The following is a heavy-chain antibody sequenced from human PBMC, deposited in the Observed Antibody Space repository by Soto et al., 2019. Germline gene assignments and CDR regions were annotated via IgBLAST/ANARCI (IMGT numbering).Heavy chain of an antibody. V-gene: IGHV4-34*01. CDR1: GESFSNHY. D-gene: IGHD3-22*01. Sequence: SETLSLTCAVYGESFSNHYWTWIRQSPGKGLEWVGEINYSGSTRYNWSLGSRVTISVDTSKNQFSLMVTSVTAEDTAVYYCARGVVYRDVGLAYGMDVWGQGTTVTVS. J-gene: IGHJ6*02. CDR3: ARGVVYRDVGLAYGMDV. CDR2: INYSGST.